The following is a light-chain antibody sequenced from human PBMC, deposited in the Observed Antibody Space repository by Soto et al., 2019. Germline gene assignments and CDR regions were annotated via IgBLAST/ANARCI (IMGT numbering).Light chain of an antibody. J-gene: IGKJ5*01. V-gene: IGKV3-11*01. Sequence: VLTQSPATLSLSPGERATLSCRASLNVNSYLAWYQQKPGQAPRLVXYDASNRAPGIPARFSGSGSGTDFTLTISSLETEDFAVYYCQQRQYWPPITFGQGTRLEIK. CDR3: QQRQYWPPIT. CDR2: DAS. CDR1: LNVNSY.